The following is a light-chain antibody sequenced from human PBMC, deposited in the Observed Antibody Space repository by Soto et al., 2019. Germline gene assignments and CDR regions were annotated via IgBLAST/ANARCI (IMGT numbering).Light chain of an antibody. CDR2: DVS. CDR1: SSDVGGYNY. V-gene: IGLV2-14*01. CDR3: SSDTSSSTLVV. J-gene: IGLJ2*01. Sequence: QSALTQPASVSGSPGQSITISCTGTSSDVGGYNYVSWYQQHPGKAPKLMIYDVSNQPSGVSNRFSGSNSGNTASLTISGLQAEDEADYYCSSDTSSSTLVVFGGGTKVTVL.